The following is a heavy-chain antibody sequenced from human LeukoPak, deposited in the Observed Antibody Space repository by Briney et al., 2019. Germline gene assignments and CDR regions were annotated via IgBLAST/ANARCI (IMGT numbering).Heavy chain of an antibody. Sequence: GSVKVSCKASGYTFTSYDINWVRQATGQGLEWMGWMNPNSGNTGYAQKFQGRVTITRNTSISTAYMELSSLRSEDTAVYYCARGLSTSGYYYIYWGQGTLVTVSS. V-gene: IGHV1-8*01. D-gene: IGHD3-22*01. J-gene: IGHJ4*02. CDR3: ARGLSTSGYYYIY. CDR1: GYTFTSYD. CDR2: MNPNSGNT.